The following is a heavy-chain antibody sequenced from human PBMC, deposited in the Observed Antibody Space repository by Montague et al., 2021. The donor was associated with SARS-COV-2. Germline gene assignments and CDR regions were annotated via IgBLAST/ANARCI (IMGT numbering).Heavy chain of an antibody. J-gene: IGHJ3*02. CDR1: GGSFSGYH. CDR2: TYHSGST. V-gene: IGHV4-34*09. Sequence: TLSLTCAVYGGSFSGYHWNWIRQPPGKGLEWIGNTYHSGSTNYNPSLKNRVTISVDTSKNQFSLKLSSVTAADTAVYYCARGRVRTVFGVVGAFDIWGQGTMVTVSS. D-gene: IGHD3-3*01. CDR3: ARGRVRTVFGVVGAFDI.